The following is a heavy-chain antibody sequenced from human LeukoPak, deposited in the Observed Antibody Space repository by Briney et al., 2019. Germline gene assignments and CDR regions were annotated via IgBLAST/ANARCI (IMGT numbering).Heavy chain of an antibody. Sequence: GGSLRLSCSAPGFTFSSYGMNWVRQAPGKGLEWVANINQGGSEKYYVDSVKGRFTISRDNATLYLEMSSLRAEDTAVYYCLRENHDSGWSFDYWGQGTLVTVSS. D-gene: IGHD3-22*01. V-gene: IGHV3-7*01. J-gene: IGHJ4*02. CDR1: GFTFSSYG. CDR2: INQGGSEK. CDR3: LRENHDSGWSFDY.